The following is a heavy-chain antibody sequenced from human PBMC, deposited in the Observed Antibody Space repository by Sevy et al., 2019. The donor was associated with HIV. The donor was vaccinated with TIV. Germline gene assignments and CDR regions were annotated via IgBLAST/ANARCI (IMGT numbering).Heavy chain of an antibody. J-gene: IGHJ6*02. V-gene: IGHV5-51*01. CDR1: GYSFTSYW. CDR3: ATTVVPAAIRGYYYGMDV. Sequence: GESLKISCKGSGYSFTSYWIGWVRQMPGKGLEWMGIIYPGDSDTRYSPSFQGQVTISAAKSISTAYLQLSSLKASDTAMYYCATTVVPAAIRGYYYGMDVWGQGTTVTVSS. D-gene: IGHD2-2*02. CDR2: IYPGDSDT.